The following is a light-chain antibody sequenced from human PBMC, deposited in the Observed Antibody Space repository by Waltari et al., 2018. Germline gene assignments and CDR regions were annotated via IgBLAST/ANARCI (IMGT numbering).Light chain of an antibody. V-gene: IGKV1-27*01. CDR2: AAS. CDR3: QKYNSAPRT. J-gene: IGKJ1*01. Sequence: DIXMTQSPSXXSXSVGARVTINCRASQCISNYLAWYQQKPGKVPNLLSYAASTLQSGVPSRFSGSGSGTDFTLTISSLQPEDVATYYCQKYNSAPRTFGQGTKVEIK. CDR1: QCISNY.